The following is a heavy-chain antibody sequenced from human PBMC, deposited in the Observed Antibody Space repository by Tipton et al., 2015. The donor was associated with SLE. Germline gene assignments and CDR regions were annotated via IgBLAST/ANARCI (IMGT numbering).Heavy chain of an antibody. V-gene: IGHV3-23*01. D-gene: IGHD6-13*01. Sequence: GSLRLSCAASGFTFSSYAMSWVRQAPGKGREWVSAISASGGSTYYAYSVKGRFTISRDNSKNTLYLQMNSLRAEDTAVYYCAKDQGSSWAPDAFDIWGQGTMVTVSS. CDR1: GFTFSSYA. J-gene: IGHJ3*02. CDR3: AKDQGSSWAPDAFDI. CDR2: ISASGGST.